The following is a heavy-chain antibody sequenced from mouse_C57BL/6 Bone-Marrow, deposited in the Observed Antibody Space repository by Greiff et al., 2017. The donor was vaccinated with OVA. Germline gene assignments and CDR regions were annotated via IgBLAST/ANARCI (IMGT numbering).Heavy chain of an antibody. CDR1: GYSITSGYY. CDR2: ISYDGSN. CDR3: AREGLRRYFDV. Sequence: EVQLVESGPGLVKPSQSLSLTCSVTGYSITSGYYWNWIRQFPGNKLEWMGYISYDGSNNYNPSLKNRISITRDTSKNQFFLKLNSVTTEDTATYYCAREGLRRYFDVWGTGTTVTVSS. V-gene: IGHV3-6*01. J-gene: IGHJ1*03. D-gene: IGHD2-4*01.